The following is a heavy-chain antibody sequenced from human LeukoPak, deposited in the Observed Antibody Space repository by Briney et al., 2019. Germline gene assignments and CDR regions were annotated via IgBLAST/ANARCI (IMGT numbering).Heavy chain of an antibody. Sequence: PGGSLRLSCAASGFTFSTYNIHWVRQAPGKGLEWLTVISYDEINEFYADSVKGRFTISRDNSKRTLYLQMSSLRVEDTAVYYCAREVPAGWFDPWGQGTLVTVSS. CDR3: AREVPAGWFDP. CDR1: GFTFSTYN. V-gene: IGHV3-30-3*01. J-gene: IGHJ5*02. CDR2: ISYDEINE.